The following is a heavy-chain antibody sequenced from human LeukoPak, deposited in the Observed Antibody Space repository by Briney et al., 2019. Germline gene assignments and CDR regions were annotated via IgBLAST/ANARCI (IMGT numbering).Heavy chain of an antibody. CDR2: INHSGST. CDR3: ARSGYYGSGSYHPRNWFDP. V-gene: IGHV4-34*01. CDR1: GGSLSGYY. J-gene: IGHJ5*02. Sequence: SETLSLTCAVYGGSLSGYYWSWIRQPPGKGREWIGEINHSGSTNYNPSLKSRVTISVDTSKNQFSLKLSSVAAAETAVYYCARSGYYGSGSYHPRNWFDPWGQGTLVTVSS. D-gene: IGHD3-10*01.